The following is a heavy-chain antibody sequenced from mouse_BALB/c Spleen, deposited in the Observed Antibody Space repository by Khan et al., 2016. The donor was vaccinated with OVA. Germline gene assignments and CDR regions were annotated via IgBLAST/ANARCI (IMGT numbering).Heavy chain of an antibody. CDR3: SRGGYGSLAY. Sequence: QVQLQQSGAELVKPGTSVKLSCEASGYTFTSYWMHWVKQRPGQGLDWIGYINPSDGRTHYNEQFKNKATLTVDTSSNTASLQLSSLPSDDSAVYYCSRGGYGSLAYWGQGTLVTVSA. J-gene: IGHJ3*01. D-gene: IGHD2-10*02. V-gene: IGHV1S81*02. CDR1: GYTFTSYW. CDR2: INPSDGRT.